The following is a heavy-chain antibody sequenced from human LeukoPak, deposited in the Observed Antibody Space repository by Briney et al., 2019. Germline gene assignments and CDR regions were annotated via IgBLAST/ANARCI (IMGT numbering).Heavy chain of an antibody. Sequence: SETLSLTCTVSGGSISSYYWSWIRQPPGKGLEWIGYIYCSGSTDYNPSLKSRVTISVDTSKNQFSLKLSSVTAADTAVYYCARIDSSPLYFDYWGQGTLVTVPS. J-gene: IGHJ4*02. CDR2: IYCSGST. CDR1: GGSISSYY. D-gene: IGHD3-22*01. V-gene: IGHV4-59*01. CDR3: ARIDSSPLYFDY.